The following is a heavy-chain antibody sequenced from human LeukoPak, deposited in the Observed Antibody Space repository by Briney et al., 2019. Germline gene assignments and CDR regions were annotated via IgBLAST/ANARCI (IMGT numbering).Heavy chain of an antibody. CDR1: GYTFTSYY. V-gene: IGHV1-46*01. Sequence: ASVKVSCKASGYTFTSYYMHWVRQAPGQGLEWMGIINPSGGSTSYAQKYQGRVTMTRDTSTSTVYMELSSLRSEDTAVYYCASGLESYWYFDFWGRGTLVTVSS. D-gene: IGHD6-19*01. CDR3: ASGLESYWYFDF. J-gene: IGHJ2*01. CDR2: INPSGGST.